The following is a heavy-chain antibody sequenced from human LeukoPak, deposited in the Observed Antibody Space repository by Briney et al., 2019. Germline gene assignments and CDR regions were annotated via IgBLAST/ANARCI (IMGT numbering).Heavy chain of an antibody. J-gene: IGHJ4*02. D-gene: IGHD3-10*01. CDR3: ARDLNYYGSGSFDY. CDR1: GGTFSSYA. V-gene: IGHV1-69*01. Sequence: SVKVSCKASGGTFSSYAISWVRQAPGQGLEWMGGIIPIFGTANYAQKFQGRVTITADESTSTAYMELSSLRSEDTAVYYCARDLNYYGSGSFDYWGQGTLVTVSS. CDR2: IIPIFGTA.